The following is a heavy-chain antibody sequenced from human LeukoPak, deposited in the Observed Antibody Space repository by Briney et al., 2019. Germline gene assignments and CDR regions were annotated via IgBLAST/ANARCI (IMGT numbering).Heavy chain of an antibody. V-gene: IGHV4-59*11. J-gene: IGHJ6*03. CDR1: GGSISSHY. D-gene: IGHD6-13*01. Sequence: SETLSLTCTVSGGSISSHYWSWIRQPPGKGLEWIGYIYYSGSTNYNPSLKSRVTISVDTSKNQFSLKLSSVTAADTAVYYCARASGWQQLVPGYYYYMDVWGKGTTVTVSS. CDR2: IYYSGST. CDR3: ARASGWQQLVPGYYYYMDV.